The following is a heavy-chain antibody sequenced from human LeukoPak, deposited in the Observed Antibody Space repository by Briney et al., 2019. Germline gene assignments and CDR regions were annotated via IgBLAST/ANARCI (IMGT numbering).Heavy chain of an antibody. CDR2: ISGSGGST. CDR3: AGHGYYDSSGYFSALGY. J-gene: IGHJ4*02. V-gene: IGHV3-23*01. D-gene: IGHD3-22*01. CDR1: GFTFSSYA. Sequence: GGSLRLSCAASGFTFSSYAMSWVRQAPGKGLEWVSAISGSGGSTYYADSVKGRFTISRDNSKNSLYLQMNSLRAEDTAVYYCAGHGYYDSSGYFSALGYWGQGTLVTVSS.